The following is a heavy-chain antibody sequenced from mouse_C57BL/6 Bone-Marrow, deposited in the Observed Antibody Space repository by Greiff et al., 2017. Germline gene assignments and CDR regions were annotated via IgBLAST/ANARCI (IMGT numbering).Heavy chain of an antibody. CDR1: GYTFTSYW. Sequence: VQLQQSGTVLARPGASVKMSCKTSGYTFTSYWMHWVKQRPGQGLEWIGAIYPGNSDTSYNQKFKGKAKLTAVTSASTAYMELSSLTNEDSAVYYCTREEHYYGNPPWFAYWGQGTLVTVSA. J-gene: IGHJ3*01. CDR2: IYPGNSDT. CDR3: TREEHYYGNPPWFAY. D-gene: IGHD1-1*01. V-gene: IGHV1-5*01.